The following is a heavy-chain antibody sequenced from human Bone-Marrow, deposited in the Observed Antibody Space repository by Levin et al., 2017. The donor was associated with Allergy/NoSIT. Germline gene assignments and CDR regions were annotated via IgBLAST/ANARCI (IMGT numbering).Heavy chain of an antibody. J-gene: IGHJ4*02. CDR2: IYSSGDT. CDR3: ARERGRGGYSYGYSFDY. Sequence: SETLSLTCTVSGGSIIAYYWSWVRQPAGKGLEWIGRIYSSGDTKYNPSLKSRVTMSVDASNHQVFLKVTSVTAADTALYYCARERGRGGYSYGYSFDYWGQGTLVTVSS. CDR1: GGSIIAYY. D-gene: IGHD5-18*01. V-gene: IGHV4-4*07.